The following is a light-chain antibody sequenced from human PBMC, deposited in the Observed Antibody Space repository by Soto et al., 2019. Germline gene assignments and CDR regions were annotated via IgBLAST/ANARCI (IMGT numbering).Light chain of an antibody. CDR3: QHYSYSRYFS. Sequence: EIVLTQSPGTLSLSPGERATLSCRASQSVSHNYLAWYQQKPGHAPRLLIYGVSSRATGIPDMFSGSGSGTVFTLTISRLEPEDFAVYYCQHYSYSRYFSFGPGTKVEIK. J-gene: IGKJ3*01. CDR2: GVS. CDR1: QSVSHNY. V-gene: IGKV3-20*01.